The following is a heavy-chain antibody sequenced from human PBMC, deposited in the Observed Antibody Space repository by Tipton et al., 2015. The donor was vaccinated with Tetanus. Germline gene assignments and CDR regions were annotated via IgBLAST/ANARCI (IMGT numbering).Heavy chain of an antibody. J-gene: IGHJ5*01. Sequence: SLRLSCAGSGFTFSGFYMSWIRQAPGRGLEWLSYISGTGSTIDYADSVKGRFTISRDNAKNSLYLQMNGLRDDDTAVYFCARDFRPIFGVAHPFDSWGQGTLVTVSS. V-gene: IGHV3-11*04. CDR2: ISGTGSTI. CDR3: ARDFRPIFGVAHPFDS. CDR1: GFTFSGFY. D-gene: IGHD3-3*01.